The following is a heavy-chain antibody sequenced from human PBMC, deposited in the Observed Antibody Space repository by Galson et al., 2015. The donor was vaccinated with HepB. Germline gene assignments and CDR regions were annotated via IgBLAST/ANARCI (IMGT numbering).Heavy chain of an antibody. CDR3: ATDIFDFLSGDSAPSYYYGLDV. D-gene: IGHD3-9*01. J-gene: IGHJ6*02. V-gene: IGHV1-24*01. Sequence: SVKVSCKVSGYTLTELSIHWVRQAPGKGLEWMGGLDPENDETIFARHLQGRVTLTEDTSTNTAYMELSSLRSEDSAVYYCATDIFDFLSGDSAPSYYYGLDVWGQGTSVTVS. CDR2: LDPENDET. CDR1: GYTLTELS.